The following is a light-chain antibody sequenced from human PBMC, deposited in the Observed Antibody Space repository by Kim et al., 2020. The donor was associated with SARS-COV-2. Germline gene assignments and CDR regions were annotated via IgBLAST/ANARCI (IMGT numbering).Light chain of an antibody. Sequence: DIQLTQSPSFLSASVGDRVTITCRASQSIRHYLAWYQQKPGKAPNLLIYAASTLQSGVPSRFSGSGSGTEFALTISSLQPEDFATYYCQHLNTYPLFGQGTKLEI. CDR2: AAS. CDR1: QSIRHY. J-gene: IGKJ2*01. CDR3: QHLNTYPL. V-gene: IGKV1-9*01.